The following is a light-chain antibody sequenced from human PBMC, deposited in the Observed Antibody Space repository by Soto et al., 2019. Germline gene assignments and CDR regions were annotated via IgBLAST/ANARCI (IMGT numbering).Light chain of an antibody. J-gene: IGKJ3*01. Sequence: EIVLTQSPGTLSLSPGERATLSCRASQSVSSSYLAWYQQKPGQAPRLLIYGASSRATGIPGRISGSGSGTDFTLTISRLAPEDFAVYYCQQYGSSFTFGPGTKVDIK. CDR2: GAS. CDR1: QSVSSSY. V-gene: IGKV3-20*01. CDR3: QQYGSSFT.